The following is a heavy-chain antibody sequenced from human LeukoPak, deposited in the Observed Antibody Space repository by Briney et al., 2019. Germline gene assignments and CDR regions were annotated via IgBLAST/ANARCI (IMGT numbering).Heavy chain of an antibody. CDR1: GYTLTELS. J-gene: IGHJ4*02. V-gene: IGHV1-2*02. D-gene: IGHD3-3*01. CDR2: INPNSGGT. Sequence: ASVKVSCKVSGYTLTELSMHWVRQAPGQGLEWMGWINPNSGGTNYAQKFQGRVTMTRDTSISTAYMELSRLRSDDTAVYYCARSITIFGVVIILGYWGQGTLVTVSS. CDR3: ARSITIFGVVIILGY.